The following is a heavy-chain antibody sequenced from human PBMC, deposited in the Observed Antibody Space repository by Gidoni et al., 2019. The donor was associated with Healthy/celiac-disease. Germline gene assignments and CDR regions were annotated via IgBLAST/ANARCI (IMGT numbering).Heavy chain of an antibody. Sequence: QVQLVESGGGVVQPGRSLRLSCAASGFTFSSYGLQWVRQAPGKGLGGVAVIWYDGSNKYYADSVKGRFTISRDNSKNTLYLQMNSLRAEDTAVYYCARDRSSSYFDYWGQGTLVTVSS. D-gene: IGHD6-6*01. CDR1: GFTFSSYG. CDR3: ARDRSSSYFDY. CDR2: IWYDGSNK. V-gene: IGHV3-33*01. J-gene: IGHJ4*02.